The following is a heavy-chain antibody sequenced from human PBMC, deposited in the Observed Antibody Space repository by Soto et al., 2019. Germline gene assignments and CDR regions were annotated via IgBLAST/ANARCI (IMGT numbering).Heavy chain of an antibody. CDR3: ATTERTALTGTVFHY. D-gene: IGHD6-19*01. J-gene: IGHJ4*02. CDR1: GDSMSDYF. V-gene: IGHV4-59*08. CDR2: IHDRGTT. Sequence: PSETLSLTCTVSGDSMSDYFWSWIRQPPGKGLEWIGYIHDRGTTKYNPSLKSRVTISPDTSKSQFSLKLNSVTAADTAVYYCATTERTALTGTVFHYWGQGTLVTVSS.